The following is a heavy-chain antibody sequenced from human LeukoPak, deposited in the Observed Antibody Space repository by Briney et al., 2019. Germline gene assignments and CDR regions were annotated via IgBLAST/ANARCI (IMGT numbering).Heavy chain of an antibody. J-gene: IGHJ4*02. CDR3: ASSPSAIAAAFN. D-gene: IGHD6-13*01. CDR1: AYSISDGWV. V-gene: IGHV4-38-2*02. Sequence: SETLSLTCTVSAYSISDGWVWGMIRQPPGKGLEWIGEINHSGSTNYNPSLKSRVTISVDTSKNQFSLKLSSVTAADTAVYYCASSPSAIAAAFNWGQGTLVTVSS. CDR2: INHSGST.